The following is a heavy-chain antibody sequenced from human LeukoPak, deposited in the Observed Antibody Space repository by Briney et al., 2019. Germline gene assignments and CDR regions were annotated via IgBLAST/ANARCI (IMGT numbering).Heavy chain of an antibody. Sequence: ASVKVSCKASGSTFTSYAMHWVRQAPGQRLEWMGWINAGNGNTKYSQKFQGRVTITRDTSASTAYMELSSLRSEDTAVYYCARRPMVTYYFDYWGQGTLVTVSS. CDR3: ARRPMVTYYFDY. J-gene: IGHJ4*02. D-gene: IGHD5-18*01. CDR1: GSTFTSYA. V-gene: IGHV1-3*01. CDR2: INAGNGNT.